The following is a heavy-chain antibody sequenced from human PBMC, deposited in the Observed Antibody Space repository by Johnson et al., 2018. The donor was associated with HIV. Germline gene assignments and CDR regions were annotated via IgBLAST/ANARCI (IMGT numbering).Heavy chain of an antibody. CDR1: GFTFSSYA. D-gene: IGHD6-6*01. V-gene: IGHV3-30*04. Sequence: QVLLVESGGGVVQPGRSLRLSCAASGFTFSSYAMHWVRQAPGKGLEWVAVISYDGSNKYYADSVKGRFTISRDNSKNTLYLKMNSLRAEDTVVYYCARERPAYSSSSSHAFDIWGQGTMDTVSS. J-gene: IGHJ3*02. CDR2: ISYDGSNK. CDR3: ARERPAYSSSSSHAFDI.